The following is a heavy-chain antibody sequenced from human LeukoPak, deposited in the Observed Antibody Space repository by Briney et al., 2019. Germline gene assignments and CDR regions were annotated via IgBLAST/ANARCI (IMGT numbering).Heavy chain of an antibody. D-gene: IGHD3-10*01. V-gene: IGHV3-21*01. Sequence: GGSLRLSCAASGFTFSSYSMNWVRQAPGKGLEWVSSISSSSGYIYYADSVKGRFTISRDNAKNSLYLQMNSLRAEDTAVYYCARGSGPLDYWGQGTLVTVSS. CDR3: ARGSGPLDY. CDR1: GFTFSSYS. CDR2: ISSSSGYI. J-gene: IGHJ4*02.